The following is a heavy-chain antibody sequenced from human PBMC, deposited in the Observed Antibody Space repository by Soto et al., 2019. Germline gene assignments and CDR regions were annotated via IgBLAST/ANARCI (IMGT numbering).Heavy chain of an antibody. CDR2: IYPGDSDT. J-gene: IGHJ6*02. CDR3: ARQRGGSIYYYGMDV. D-gene: IGHD5-12*01. CDR1: GYSFTSYW. Sequence: GESLKISCKGSGYSFTSYWIGSVRQMPGKGLEWMGIIYPGDSDTRYSPSFQGQVTISADKSISTAYLQWSSLKASDTAMYYCARQRGGSIYYYGMDVWGQGTTVTVSS. V-gene: IGHV5-51*01.